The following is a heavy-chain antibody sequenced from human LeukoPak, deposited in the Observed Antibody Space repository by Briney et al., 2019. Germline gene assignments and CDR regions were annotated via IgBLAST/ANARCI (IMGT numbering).Heavy chain of an antibody. CDR2: ISGSGGST. CDR3: AKDGYSSAWYAGDY. D-gene: IGHD6-19*01. J-gene: IGHJ4*02. CDR1: GFTFSSYA. Sequence: PGGSLRLSCAPSGFTFSSYAMSWVRQAPGKGLEWVSSISGSGGSTYYADSVKGRFTISRDNSKNTLYVQMNSLRAEDTAVYYCAKDGYSSAWYAGDYWGQGTLVTVCS. V-gene: IGHV3-23*01.